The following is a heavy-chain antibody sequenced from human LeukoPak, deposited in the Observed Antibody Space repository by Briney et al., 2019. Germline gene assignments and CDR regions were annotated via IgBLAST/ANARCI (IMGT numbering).Heavy chain of an antibody. Sequence: SCKVSGYTLTELSMHWVRQAPGKGLEWVAVISYDGSNKYYADSVKGRFTISRDNSKNTLYLQMNSLRAEDTAVYYCARGWSGNDAFDIWGQGTMVTVSS. CDR3: ARGWSGNDAFDI. CDR2: ISYDGSNK. V-gene: IGHV3-30-3*01. D-gene: IGHD3-3*01. CDR1: GYTLTELS. J-gene: IGHJ3*02.